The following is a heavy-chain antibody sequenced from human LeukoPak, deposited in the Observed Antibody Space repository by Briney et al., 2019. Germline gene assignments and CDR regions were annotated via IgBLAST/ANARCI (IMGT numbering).Heavy chain of an antibody. D-gene: IGHD2-2*02. CDR1: GGSISSYY. CDR3: ARMWVVPAAIGPYGMDV. V-gene: IGHV4-59*01. J-gene: IGHJ6*02. CDR2: IYYSGST. Sequence: SETLSLTCTVSGGSISSYYWSWIRQPPGKGLEWIGYIYYSGSTNYNPSLKSRVTISVDTSKNQFSLKLSSVTAADTAVYYCARMWVVPAAIGPYGMDVWGQGTTVTVSS.